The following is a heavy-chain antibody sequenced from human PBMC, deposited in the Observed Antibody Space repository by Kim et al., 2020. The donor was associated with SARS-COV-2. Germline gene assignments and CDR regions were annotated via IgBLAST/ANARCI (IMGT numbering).Heavy chain of an antibody. Sequence: GGSLRLSCAASGFTFSSYGMHWVRQAPGKGLEWVAVISYDGSNKYYVDSVKVRFTISRDNSKNTLYLQMNSLRAEDTAVYYCARRGPVWFGELSVMYYFDYWGQGTLVTVSS. D-gene: IGHD3-10*01. V-gene: IGHV3-33*05. J-gene: IGHJ4*02. CDR3: ARRGPVWFGELSVMYYFDY. CDR1: GFTFSSYG. CDR2: ISYDGSNK.